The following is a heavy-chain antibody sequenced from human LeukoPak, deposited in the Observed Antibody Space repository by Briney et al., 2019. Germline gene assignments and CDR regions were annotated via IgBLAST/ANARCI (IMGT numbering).Heavy chain of an antibody. Sequence: SETLSLTCTVSGGSISSSSFYWAWIRQPPGKGLEWIGSIYYSGTTYYNPSVKSRVTMSVDTSKKQFSLQLSSATAADTAVYYCARAFTFPNWFDPWGQGTLVTVSS. CDR2: IYYSGTT. V-gene: IGHV4-39*01. CDR3: ARAFTFPNWFDP. CDR1: GGSISSSSFY. D-gene: IGHD2/OR15-2a*01. J-gene: IGHJ5*02.